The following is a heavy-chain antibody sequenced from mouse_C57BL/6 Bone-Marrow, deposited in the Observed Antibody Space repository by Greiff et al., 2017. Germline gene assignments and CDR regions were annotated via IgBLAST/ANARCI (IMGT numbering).Heavy chain of an antibody. D-gene: IGHD1-1*01. CDR1: EYEFPSHD. CDR3: ARHPYYYGSSYWYFDV. J-gene: IGHJ1*03. Sequence: EVQLVESGGGLVQPGESLKLSCESNEYEFPSHDMSWVRKTPEKRLELVAAINSDGGSTYYPDTMERRFIISRDNTKKTLYLQMSSLRSEDTALYYCARHPYYYGSSYWYFDVWGTGTTVTVSS. V-gene: IGHV5-2*01. CDR2: INSDGGST.